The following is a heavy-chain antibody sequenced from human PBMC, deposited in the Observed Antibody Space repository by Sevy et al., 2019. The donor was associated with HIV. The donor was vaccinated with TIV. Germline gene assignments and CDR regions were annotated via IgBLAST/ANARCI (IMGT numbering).Heavy chain of an antibody. V-gene: IGHV3-49*03. D-gene: IGHD3-22*01. Sequence: GGSLRLSCTASRFSFGDYGMSWFRQAPGKGLEWVGFIRSKAYGGTTEYAASVKGRFSISRDDSKSIAYLQMNSLKTEDTAVYYCTRDPSYYYDSSGYYAAWGQGTLVTVSS. CDR2: IRSKAYGGTT. J-gene: IGHJ5*02. CDR1: RFSFGDYG. CDR3: TRDPSYYYDSSGYYAA.